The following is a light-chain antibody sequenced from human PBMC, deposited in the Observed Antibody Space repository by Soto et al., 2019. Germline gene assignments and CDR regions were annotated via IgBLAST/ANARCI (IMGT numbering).Light chain of an antibody. CDR1: QSVSSSN. CDR2: GAS. V-gene: IGKV3D-20*02. J-gene: IGKJ1*01. Sequence: EIVLTQSPGTLSVSPGERATLSCRASQSVSSSNLAWYQQKPGQAPRLLIYGASNRATGIPDRFGGSGSGTDFTLTISRLEPEDFAVYYCQQRSNWPPWTFGQGTKVDIK. CDR3: QQRSNWPPWT.